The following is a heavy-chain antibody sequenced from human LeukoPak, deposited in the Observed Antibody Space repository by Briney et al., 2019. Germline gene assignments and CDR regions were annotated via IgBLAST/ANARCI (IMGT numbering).Heavy chain of an antibody. CDR1: GYTFTSYD. J-gene: IGHJ4*02. V-gene: IGHV1-8*01. CDR2: MNPNSGKT. D-gene: IGHD1-26*01. Sequence: ASVKVSCKSSGYTFTSYDINSVRQATGQGLELMGWMNPNSGKTGYAQKFQGRVTMTRNTSISTAYMGLSSLRSEDTAVYYCARATGKAGATFDYWGQGTLVTVSS. CDR3: ARATGKAGATFDY.